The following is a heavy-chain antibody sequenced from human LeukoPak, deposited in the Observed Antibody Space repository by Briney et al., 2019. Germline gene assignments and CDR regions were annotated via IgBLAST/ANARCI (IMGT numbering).Heavy chain of an antibody. V-gene: IGHV1-2*02. J-gene: IGHJ6*03. D-gene: IGHD6-6*01. CDR3: AREGGSSSSGHYYYYYMDV. CDR2: INPNSGGT. Sequence: ASVKVSCKASGYTFTGYYMHWVRQAPGQGLEWMGWINPNSGGTNYAQKLQGRVTMTTDTSTSTAYMELRSLRSDDTAVYYCAREGGSSSSGHYYYYYMDVWGKGTTVTVSS. CDR1: GYTFTGYY.